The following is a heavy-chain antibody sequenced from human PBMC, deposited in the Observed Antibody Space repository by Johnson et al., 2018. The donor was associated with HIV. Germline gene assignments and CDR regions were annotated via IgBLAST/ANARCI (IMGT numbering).Heavy chain of an antibody. CDR2: ISSAGTDK. D-gene: IGHD4/OR15-4a*01. CDR1: GFTFSSFG. CDR3: AKGRNTYGADVFDI. Sequence: QVQLVESGGGVVQPGRSLSLSCAVSGFTFSSFGMHWVRQAPGKGLEWMAVISSAGTDKYYADSVKGRFTISRDNSTNTLYLQMNSLRVEDTAVYYCAKGRNTYGADVFDIWGQGTMVTVSS. V-gene: IGHV3-30*18. J-gene: IGHJ3*02.